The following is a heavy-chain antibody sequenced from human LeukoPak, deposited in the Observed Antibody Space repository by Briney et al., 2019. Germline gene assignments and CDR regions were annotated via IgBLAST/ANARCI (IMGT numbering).Heavy chain of an antibody. CDR1: GFTFSSYA. Sequence: PGGSLRLSCAASGFTFSSYAMSWVRQAPGKGLEWVSAISGSGGSTYYADSVKGRFTISRDNSKNTLYLQMNSLRAEDTAVYYCAKGESCYDILTGYSSGWYFDYWGQGTLVTVSS. CDR3: AKGESCYDILTGYSSGWYFDY. J-gene: IGHJ4*02. CDR2: ISGSGGST. V-gene: IGHV3-23*01. D-gene: IGHD3-9*01.